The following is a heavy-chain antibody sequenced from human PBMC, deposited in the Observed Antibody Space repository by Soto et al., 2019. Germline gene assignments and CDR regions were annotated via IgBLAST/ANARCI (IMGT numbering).Heavy chain of an antibody. V-gene: IGHV4-59*01. CDR3: ARDRNPANCSGGSCYSGYYYYYYMDV. CDR1: GGSISSYY. J-gene: IGHJ6*03. CDR2: IYYSGST. Sequence: SETLSLTCTVSGGSISSYYWSWIRQPPGKGLEWIGYIYYSGSTNYNPSLKSRVTISVDTSKNQFSLKLSSVTAADTAVYYCARDRNPANCSGGSCYSGYYYYYYMDVWGKGTTVTVSS. D-gene: IGHD2-15*01.